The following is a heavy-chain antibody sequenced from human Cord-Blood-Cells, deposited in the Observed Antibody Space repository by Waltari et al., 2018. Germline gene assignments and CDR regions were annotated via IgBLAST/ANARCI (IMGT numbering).Heavy chain of an antibody. CDR1: GGSFSGSY. V-gene: IGHV4-34*01. CDR3: ARGLKGGSYYFDY. D-gene: IGHD1-26*01. Sequence: QVQLQQWGAGLLKPSETLSLTCAVYGGSFSGSYWSWIRQPPGKGLEWIGEINHSGSTNYNPSLKSRVTISVDTSKNQFSLKLSSVTAADTAVYYCARGLKGGSYYFDYWGQGTLVTVSS. CDR2: INHSGST. J-gene: IGHJ4*02.